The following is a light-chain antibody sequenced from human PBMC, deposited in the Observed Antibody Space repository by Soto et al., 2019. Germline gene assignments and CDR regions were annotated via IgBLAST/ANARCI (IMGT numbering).Light chain of an antibody. CDR1: SSDVGLYDF. V-gene: IGLV2-14*01. Sequence: LTQPASVSGSPGQSITISCTGASSDVGLYDFVSWYQQHPGKAPKLLIYEVTYRPSGVSSRFSGSKSGNTASLTISGLQAEDEADYYCNSYTRFSTYVFGTGTKVTVL. CDR3: NSYTRFSTYV. CDR2: EVT. J-gene: IGLJ1*01.